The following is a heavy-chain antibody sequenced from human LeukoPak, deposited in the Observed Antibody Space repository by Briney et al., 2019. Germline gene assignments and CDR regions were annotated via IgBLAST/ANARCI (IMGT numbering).Heavy chain of an antibody. Sequence: ASETLSLTCAVYGWSFSGYYWSWLRQPPGKGLEWIGEINQSRSTNYNPSLKSRVTISVDPSKNQFSLKLSSVPAADTAVYYCARGRNYSTYFDYWSQGTLVTVSS. J-gene: IGHJ4*02. CDR2: INQSRST. CDR1: GWSFSGYY. D-gene: IGHD1-14*01. CDR3: ARGRNYSTYFDY. V-gene: IGHV4-34*01.